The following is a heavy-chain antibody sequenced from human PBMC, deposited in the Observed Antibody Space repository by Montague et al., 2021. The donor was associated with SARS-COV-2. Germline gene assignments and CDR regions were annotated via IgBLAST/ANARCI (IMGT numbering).Heavy chain of an antibody. CDR1: GTSFSGYY. CDR3: ARLRDGVVPSPILGVGPYYSYYYMDV. D-gene: IGHD3-10*01. V-gene: IGHV4-34*01. J-gene: IGHJ6*03. Sequence: TLSLTCAVHGTSFSGYYWNWIRQPPGKGLEWIGEINHGGSTKYSPSLKSRLTISADTSKNQSSLKLTSVAAADTAVYYCARLRDGVVPSPILGVGPYYSYYYMDVWGRGTTVTVSS. CDR2: INHGGST.